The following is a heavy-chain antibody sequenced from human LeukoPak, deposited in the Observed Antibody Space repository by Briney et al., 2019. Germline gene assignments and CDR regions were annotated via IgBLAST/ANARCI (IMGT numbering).Heavy chain of an antibody. CDR2: VNRWGRT. Sequence: SETLSLTCGVHGASFSLYHWSWIRQSPGKGLEWLGGVNRWGRTNYNPSLESRVTISVDTSKNQFSLNLRSLTAADTAVYYCATDSQSSVYYFWSQGALVTVSS. J-gene: IGHJ4*02. CDR3: ATDSQSSVYYF. CDR1: GASFSLYH. D-gene: IGHD6-25*01. V-gene: IGHV4-34*01.